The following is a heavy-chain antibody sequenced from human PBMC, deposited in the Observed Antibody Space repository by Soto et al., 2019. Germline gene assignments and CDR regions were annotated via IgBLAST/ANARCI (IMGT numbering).Heavy chain of an antibody. J-gene: IGHJ4*02. D-gene: IGHD1-1*01. CDR1: GDSVSSNSAA. Sequence: TLSLTCAISGDSVSSNSAAWNWIRQSPSRGLEWLGRTYYRSRWYNDYAVSVKSRITFNPDTSKNQFSLHLNSVTPEDTAVYYCARFSPTGRYFFDHWGQGILVTVSS. CDR2: TYYRSRWYN. CDR3: ARFSPTGRYFFDH. V-gene: IGHV6-1*01.